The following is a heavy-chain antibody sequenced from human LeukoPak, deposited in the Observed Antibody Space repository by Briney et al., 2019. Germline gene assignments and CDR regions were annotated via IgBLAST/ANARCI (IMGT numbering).Heavy chain of an antibody. CDR2: INPNSGGT. J-gene: IGHJ6*03. Sequence: ASVKVSCKASGYTFTGSYMHWVRQAPGQGLEWMGWINPNSGGTNYAQKFQGRVTMTRDTSISTAYMELSRLRTDDTAVYYCARDGGAARHYYYYYYMDVWGKGTTVTVSS. V-gene: IGHV1-2*02. CDR3: ARDGGAARHYYYYYYMDV. CDR1: GYTFTGSY. D-gene: IGHD6-6*01.